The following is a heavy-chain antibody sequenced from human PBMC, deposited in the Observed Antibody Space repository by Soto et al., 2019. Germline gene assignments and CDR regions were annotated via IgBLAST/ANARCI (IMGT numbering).Heavy chain of an antibody. D-gene: IGHD2-15*01. CDR3: ARGGMDNYYYYGMDV. J-gene: IGHJ6*02. Sequence: SVKVSCKASGGTFSSYAISWVRQDPGQGLEWMGGIIPIFGTANYAQKFQGRVTITADESTSTAYMELSSLRSEDTAVYYCARGGMDNYYYYGMDVWGQGTTVTVSS. CDR2: IIPIFGTA. CDR1: GGTFSSYA. V-gene: IGHV1-69*13.